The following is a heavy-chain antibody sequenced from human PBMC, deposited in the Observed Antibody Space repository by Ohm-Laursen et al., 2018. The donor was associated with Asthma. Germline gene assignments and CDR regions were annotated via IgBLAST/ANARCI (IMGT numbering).Heavy chain of an antibody. V-gene: IGHV3-30-3*01. CDR3: ARDVMDWYSPALDF. D-gene: IGHD3/OR15-3a*01. CDR2: ISYDSSPK. Sequence: SLRLSCSASGFSFRSYAMHWVRQAPGKGLEWLAVISYDSSPKYYADSVNGRFTISRDDFKSTLYLQMNSLRADDTALYYCARDVMDWYSPALDFWGQGSLVTVSS. J-gene: IGHJ4*02. CDR1: GFSFRSYA.